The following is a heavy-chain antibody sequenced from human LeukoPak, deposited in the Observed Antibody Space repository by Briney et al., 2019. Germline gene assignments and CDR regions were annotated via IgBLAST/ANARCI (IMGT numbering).Heavy chain of an antibody. CDR2: ISSSSSTI. Sequence: PGGSLRLSCAASGFTFSSYSMNWVRQAPGKGLEWVSYISSSSSTIYYADSVKGRFTISRDNAKNSLYLQMNSLRAEDTAVYYCARERGATPDDYWGQGTLVTVSS. J-gene: IGHJ4*02. CDR3: ARERGATPDDY. D-gene: IGHD3-10*01. CDR1: GFTFSSYS. V-gene: IGHV3-48*04.